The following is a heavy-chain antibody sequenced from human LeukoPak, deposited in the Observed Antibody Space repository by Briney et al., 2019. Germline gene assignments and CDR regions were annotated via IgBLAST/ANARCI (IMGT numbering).Heavy chain of an antibody. J-gene: IGHJ4*02. Sequence: ASVKVSCKVSGYTLTELSMHWVRQAPGKGLEWMGGFDPEDGETIYAQKFQGRVTITADKSTSTAYMELSSLRSEDTAVYYCARGAGNNDYWGQGTLVTASS. V-gene: IGHV1-24*01. CDR3: ARGAGNNDY. D-gene: IGHD1/OR15-1a*01. CDR1: GYTLTELS. CDR2: FDPEDGET.